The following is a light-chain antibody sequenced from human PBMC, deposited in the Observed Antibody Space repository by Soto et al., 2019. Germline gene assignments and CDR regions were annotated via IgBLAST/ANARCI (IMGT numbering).Light chain of an antibody. CDR3: MQGTHWTST. Sequence: DVVMTQSPLSLPVTLGQPASISCRSSQSLVYSDGNTYLNWFQQRPGQSPRRLIYKVSNRDSGVPDRFSGSGSGTDFTLQISRVEAEDVGVYYCMQGTHWTSTFGQGTKLEIK. CDR1: QSLVYSDGNTY. V-gene: IGKV2-30*01. CDR2: KVS. J-gene: IGKJ2*01.